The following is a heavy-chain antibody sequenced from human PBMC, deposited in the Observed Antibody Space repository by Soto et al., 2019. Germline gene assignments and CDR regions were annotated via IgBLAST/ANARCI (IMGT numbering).Heavy chain of an antibody. V-gene: IGHV4-59*08. CDR1: GGSISKNY. J-gene: IGHJ4*02. CDR3: ARHDSGFDYYFDH. D-gene: IGHD6-19*01. Sequence: QVQLQESGPGLVKPSETLSLTCTVSGGSISKNYWSWIRQPPGKGLEWIGYIYNSGSTNYNPSLKSRVTIEIDTSKNQFSLHLRSGTAADTAVYYCARHDSGFDYYFDHWGQGTLVTVSS. CDR2: IYNSGST.